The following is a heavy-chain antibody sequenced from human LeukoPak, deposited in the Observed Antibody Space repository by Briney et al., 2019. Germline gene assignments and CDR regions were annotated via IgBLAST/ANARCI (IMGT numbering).Heavy chain of an antibody. Sequence: SETLSLTCTVSGGSIRSTNYYWGWIRQPPGKGLEWIGSIYYSGNTYHSPSLMSRVTISVDTSKNQFSLKLSSVTAADTAVYYCARETSQKGAHYMDVWGKGTTVTISS. V-gene: IGHV4-39*07. CDR2: IYYSGNT. D-gene: IGHD3-16*01. CDR1: GGSIRSTNYY. J-gene: IGHJ6*03. CDR3: ARETSQKGAHYMDV.